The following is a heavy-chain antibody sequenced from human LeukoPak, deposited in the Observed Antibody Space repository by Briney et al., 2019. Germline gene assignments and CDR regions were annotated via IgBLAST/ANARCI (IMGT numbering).Heavy chain of an antibody. D-gene: IGHD6-13*01. CDR1: GGSISTYY. CDR2: IYYSGST. J-gene: IGHJ4*02. Sequence: SETLSLTCTVSGGSISTYYWSWIRQPPGKGLEWIGYIYYSGSTNYNPSLKSRVTISVDTSKNQFSLKLSSVTAADTAVYYCARVENEAAAGTYFDYWGQGTLVTVSS. V-gene: IGHV4-59*01. CDR3: ARVENEAAAGTYFDY.